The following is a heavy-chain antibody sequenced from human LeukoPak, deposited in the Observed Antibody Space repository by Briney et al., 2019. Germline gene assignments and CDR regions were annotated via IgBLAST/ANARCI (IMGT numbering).Heavy chain of an antibody. D-gene: IGHD2-21*01. CDR3: VRGGLFYFDY. Sequence: GGSLRLSCATSGFTFSDYSMSWVRQAPGKGLELLSYITSGGTTIYYAGSVKGRFTISRDNAKNSLHLQMSILRAEDTAVYYCVRGGLFYFDYWGQGTLVTVSS. CDR2: ITSGGTTI. CDR1: GFTFSDYS. V-gene: IGHV3-11*01. J-gene: IGHJ4*02.